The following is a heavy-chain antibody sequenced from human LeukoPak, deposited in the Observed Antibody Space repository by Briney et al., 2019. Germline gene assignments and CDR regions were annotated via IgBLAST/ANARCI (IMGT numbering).Heavy chain of an antibody. CDR1: GGSISSYY. CDR2: IYYSGST. V-gene: IGHV4-59*08. J-gene: IGHJ4*02. Sequence: PSETLSLTCTVSGGSISSYYWSWIRQPPGKGLEWIGYIYYSGSTNYNPSLKSRVTISVDTSKNQFSLKLSSVTATDTAVYYCASQYYYGSGSYSYWGQGNLVTVSS. D-gene: IGHD3-10*01. CDR3: ASQYYYGSGSYSY.